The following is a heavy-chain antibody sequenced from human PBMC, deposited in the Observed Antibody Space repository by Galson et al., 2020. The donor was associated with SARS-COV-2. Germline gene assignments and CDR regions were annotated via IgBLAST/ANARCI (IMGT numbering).Heavy chain of an antibody. J-gene: IGHJ4*02. Sequence: GGSLRLSCAASGFTFSSYGMHWVRQAPGKGLEWVALIRYDGSNKYYADSVKGRFTISKDNSKNTLYLQMNSLRAEDTAVYYCAKGFGSVEYLADYWGQGTLVTVSS. V-gene: IGHV3-30*02. CDR2: IRYDGSNK. CDR1: GFTFSSYG. CDR3: AKGFGSVEYLADY. D-gene: IGHD3-10*01.